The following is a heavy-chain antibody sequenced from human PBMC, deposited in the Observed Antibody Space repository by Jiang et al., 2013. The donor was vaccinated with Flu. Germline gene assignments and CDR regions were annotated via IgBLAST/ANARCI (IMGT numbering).Heavy chain of an antibody. D-gene: IGHD3-22*01. CDR2: TYYRSKFYS. J-gene: IGHJ4*02. CDR3: ARDDSFDSF. V-gene: IGHV6-1*01. CDR1: GDTVSSNTAA. Sequence: QTLSLTCAISGDTVSSNTAAWNWFRQSPSRGLEWLGRTYYRSKFYSEYAVSVKSRITINPDTSKNQFSLHLNSVTPEDTAVYYCARDDSFDSFWGQGTLVTVSS.